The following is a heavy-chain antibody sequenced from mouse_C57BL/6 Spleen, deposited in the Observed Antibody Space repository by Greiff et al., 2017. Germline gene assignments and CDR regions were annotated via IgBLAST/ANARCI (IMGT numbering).Heavy chain of an antibody. V-gene: IGHV3-8*01. Sequence: EVKLQESGPGLAKPSQTLSLTCSVTGYSITSDYWNWIRKFPGNKLEYMGYISYSGSTYYNPSLKSRISITRETSKTQYYLQLNSVTTEYTATYYCSSSYYGTSAWFAYWGQGTLGTVSA. CDR1: GYSITSDY. J-gene: IGHJ3*01. CDR2: ISYSGST. D-gene: IGHD2-10*01. CDR3: SSSYYGTSAWFAY.